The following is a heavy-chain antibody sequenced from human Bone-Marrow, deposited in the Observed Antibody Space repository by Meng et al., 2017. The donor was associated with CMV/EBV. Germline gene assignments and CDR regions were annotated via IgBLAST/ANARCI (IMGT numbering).Heavy chain of an antibody. V-gene: IGHV3-30*09. CDR2: MSYDGSDR. CDR3: ARDRADETIFGVVTGFFDW. D-gene: IGHD3-3*01. J-gene: IGHJ4*02. CDR1: GFRFSDYA. Sequence: GESLKISCAGSGFRFSDYAVHWVRQAPGKGLEWVAVMSYDGSDRYYADSMKGRFAISRDSSKTMIYLQMNSLTPEDTAVYYCARDRADETIFGVVTGFFDWWGQGTPVTVSS.